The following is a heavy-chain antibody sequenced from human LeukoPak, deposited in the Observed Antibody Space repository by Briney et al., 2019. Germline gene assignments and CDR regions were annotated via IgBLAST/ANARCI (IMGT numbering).Heavy chain of an antibody. CDR2: IGTAGDT. Sequence: GGSLRLSCAASGFTFSSYDMHWVRQATGKGLEWVSAIGTAGDTYYPGSVKGRFTISRENAKNSLYLQMNSLRAEDTAVYYCARDLTWSSGWYNWFDPWGQGTLVTVSS. CDR1: GFTFSSYD. CDR3: ARDLTWSSGWYNWFDP. V-gene: IGHV3-13*04. D-gene: IGHD6-19*01. J-gene: IGHJ5*02.